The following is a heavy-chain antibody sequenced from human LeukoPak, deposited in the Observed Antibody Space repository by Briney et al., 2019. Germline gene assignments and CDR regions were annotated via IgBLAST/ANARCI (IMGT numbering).Heavy chain of an antibody. J-gene: IGHJ4*02. Sequence: PAGGSLRLSCAASGFTFTTYAMSWVCQTPGKGLEWVSTFSGSVDTTYHADSVKGRFTISRDNSKNTVYLQMNSLRAEDTAVYYCAKASAGTCSGARCYYFDSWGQGTPVTVSS. CDR3: AKASAGTCSGARCYYFDS. CDR1: GFTFTTYA. CDR2: FSGSVDTT. V-gene: IGHV3-23*01. D-gene: IGHD2-15*01.